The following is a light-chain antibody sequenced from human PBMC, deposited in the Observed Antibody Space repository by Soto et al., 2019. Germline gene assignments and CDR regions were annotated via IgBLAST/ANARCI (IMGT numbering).Light chain of an antibody. Sequence: QSALTQPASVSGSPGQSIAISCTGTSSDVGGYVRVSWYQQHPGKAPTLMIYEVNKRPSGVSDRFSGSKSGNTASLTISGLQAEDEADYYCCSSVGSPNWVFGGGTKLTVL. CDR3: CSSVGSPNWV. J-gene: IGLJ3*02. CDR2: EVN. CDR1: SSDVGGYVR. V-gene: IGLV2-23*02.